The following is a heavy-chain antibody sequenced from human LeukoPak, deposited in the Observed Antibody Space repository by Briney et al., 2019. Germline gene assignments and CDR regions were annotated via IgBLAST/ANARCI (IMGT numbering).Heavy chain of an antibody. J-gene: IGHJ6*02. D-gene: IGHD1-7*01. V-gene: IGHV3-23*01. CDR1: GFTFSSYA. Sequence: GGSLRLSCAASGFTFSSYAMSWVRQAPGKGLEWVSSISGSGCSTYYADSVKGRFTISRDNSKNTLYLQMDSLRDEDTAVYYCAKRTLPYDMDVWGQGTTVTVSS. CDR2: ISGSGCST. CDR3: AKRTLPYDMDV.